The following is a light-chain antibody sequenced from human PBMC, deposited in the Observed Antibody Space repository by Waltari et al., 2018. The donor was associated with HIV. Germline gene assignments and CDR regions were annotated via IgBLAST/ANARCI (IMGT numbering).Light chain of an antibody. CDR2: RNN. Sequence: QSVVTQPPSASGTPGQTVTISCVGRRSTVASYNVNWYQQFPGTAPKLLIYRNNQRPSGVPDRFSGSKSGTSASLAISGLQSADEADYYCAAWDDSLHGWVFGGGTKLTVL. V-gene: IGLV1-44*01. CDR1: RSTVASYN. CDR3: AAWDDSLHGWV. J-gene: IGLJ3*02.